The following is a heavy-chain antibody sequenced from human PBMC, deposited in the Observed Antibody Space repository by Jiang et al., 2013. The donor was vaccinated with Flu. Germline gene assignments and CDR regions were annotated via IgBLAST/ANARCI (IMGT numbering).Heavy chain of an antibody. Sequence: KPTQTLTLVCTFSGFSLSSNEVGVGWIRQPPGKALEWLALIYGDDDERYRPSLRNRLTITKDTSKNQVVITMTNMDPVDTGTYYCAHRKESGGTFDIWGQGTMVTVS. CDR3: AHRKESGGTFDI. V-gene: IGHV2-5*02. CDR2: IYGDDDE. CDR1: GFSLSSNEVG. D-gene: IGHD3-16*01. J-gene: IGHJ3*02.